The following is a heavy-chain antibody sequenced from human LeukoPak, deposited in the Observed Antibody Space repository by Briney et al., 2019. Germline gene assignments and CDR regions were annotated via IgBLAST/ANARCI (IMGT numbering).Heavy chain of an antibody. D-gene: IGHD2/OR15-2a*01. CDR3: ARERTTIVSGTTIGAY. V-gene: IGHV3-48*04. CDR2: IIGSGNTI. J-gene: IGHJ4*02. CDR1: GFTLSSYS. Sequence: PGGSLRLSCSASGFTLSSYSMNWVRQAPGKGLEWISYIIGSGNTIYYADSVKGRFTISRDNAKNSLYLQMNSLRADDTAVYYCARERTTIVSGTTIGAYWGQGTLVTVSS.